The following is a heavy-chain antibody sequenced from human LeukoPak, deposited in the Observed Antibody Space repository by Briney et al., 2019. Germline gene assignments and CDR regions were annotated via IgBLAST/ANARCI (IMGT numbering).Heavy chain of an antibody. CDR3: AREISKLLWFGELFVKYDAFDI. Sequence: SETLSLTCTVSGGSISSSSYYWGWIRQPPGKGLEWIGSIYYSGSTYYNPSLKSRVTISVDTSKNQFSLKLSSVTAADTAVYYCAREISKLLWFGELFVKYDAFDIWGQGTMATVSS. CDR1: GGSISSSSYY. CDR2: IYYSGST. V-gene: IGHV4-39*01. D-gene: IGHD3-10*01. J-gene: IGHJ3*02.